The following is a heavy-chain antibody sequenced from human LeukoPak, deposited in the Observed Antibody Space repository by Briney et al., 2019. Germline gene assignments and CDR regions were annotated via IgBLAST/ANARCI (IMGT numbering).Heavy chain of an antibody. CDR2: ISYDGGNK. Sequence: PGGSLRLSCAVSGYTFSSYAIHWVRQAPGKGLEWVASISYDGGNKNYADSVKGRFTISRDNSKNTVYLQMNSLRAEDTTIYYCAKDRGGVAHYYYGMDVWGQGATVTVSS. J-gene: IGHJ6*02. V-gene: IGHV3-30*18. CDR3: AKDRGGVAHYYYGMDV. D-gene: IGHD3-10*01. CDR1: GYTFSSYA.